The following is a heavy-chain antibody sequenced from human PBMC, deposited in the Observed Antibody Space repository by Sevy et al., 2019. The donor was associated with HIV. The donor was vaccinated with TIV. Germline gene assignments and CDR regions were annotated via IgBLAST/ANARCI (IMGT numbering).Heavy chain of an antibody. J-gene: IGHJ4*02. Sequence: GGSLRLSCAASGFTFSSYSMNWVRQAPGKGLEWVPSISSSSYIYYADSVKGRFTISRDNAKNSLYLQMNSLRAEDTAVYYCARGSYGSGSYSNYWGQGTLVTASS. CDR1: GFTFSSYS. D-gene: IGHD3-10*01. CDR3: ARGSYGSGSYSNY. CDR2: ISSSSYI. V-gene: IGHV3-21*01.